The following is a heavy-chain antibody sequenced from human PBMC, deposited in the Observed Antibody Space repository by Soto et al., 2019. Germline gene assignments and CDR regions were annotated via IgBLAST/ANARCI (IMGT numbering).Heavy chain of an antibody. D-gene: IGHD3-3*01. J-gene: IGHJ4*02. CDR2: IKTDGSEK. CDR1: GFTFTKSW. CDR3: ARDDHYDTYAY. V-gene: IGHV3-7*01. Sequence: GGSLRLSCAASGFTFTKSWMAWVRQAPGKGLEWVANIKTDGSEKYYVDSMKGRIAISRDNAKNSLYLQVNSLRVEDTAMYYCARDDHYDTYAYWGQGTLVTVS.